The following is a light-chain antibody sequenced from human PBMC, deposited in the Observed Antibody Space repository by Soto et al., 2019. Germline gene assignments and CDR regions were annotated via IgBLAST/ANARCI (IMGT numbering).Light chain of an antibody. J-gene: IGKJ1*01. CDR1: QSVLYSPNNRNY. V-gene: IGKV4-1*01. Sequence: DIVMTQPPDSLAVSLGERATINCKSSQSVLYSPNNRNYLAWYQQKPGQPPKLLIHWASTRESGVPDRISGSGSGTDFTLTISSLQADDVALYYCQQYYTTPRTFGQGTKVEIK. CDR2: WAS. CDR3: QQYYTTPRT.